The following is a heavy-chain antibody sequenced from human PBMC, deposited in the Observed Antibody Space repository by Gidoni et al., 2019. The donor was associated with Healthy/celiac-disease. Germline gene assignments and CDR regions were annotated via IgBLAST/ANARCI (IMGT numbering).Heavy chain of an antibody. V-gene: IGHV4-39*01. CDR2: IYYSGST. CDR1: GGSISSSSYY. J-gene: IGHJ4*02. CDR3: ASQHTVNIFDY. D-gene: IGHD4-17*01. Sequence: QLQLQASGPGLVKPSETLSLTCTVSGGSISSSSYYWGWIRQPPGKWLEWIGSIYYSGSTYYNPSLKSRVTISVDTSKNQFSLKLSSVTAADTAVYYCASQHTVNIFDYWGQGTLVTVSS.